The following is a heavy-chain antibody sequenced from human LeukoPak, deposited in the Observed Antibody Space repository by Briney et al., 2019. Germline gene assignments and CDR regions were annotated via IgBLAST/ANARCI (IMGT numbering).Heavy chain of an antibody. CDR2: ISYDGSNK. V-gene: IGHV3-30-3*01. J-gene: IGHJ4*02. CDR3: ARDKDPIVGATTFDY. D-gene: IGHD1-26*01. CDR1: GFTFSSYA. Sequence: GGSLRLSCAASGFTFSSYAMHWVRQAPGKGLEWVAVISYDGSNKYYADSVKGRFTISRDNSKNTLYLQMNSLRAEDTAVYYCARDKDPIVGATTFDYWGQGTLVTVSS.